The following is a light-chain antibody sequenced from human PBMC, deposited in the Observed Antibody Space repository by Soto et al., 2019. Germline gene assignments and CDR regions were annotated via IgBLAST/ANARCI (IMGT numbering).Light chain of an antibody. CDR1: QSIRNQ. CDR2: DSS. Sequence: DIPMTQSPSTLSASVGDRVTITCRASQSIRNQLAWYQQKPGKAPEVLIYDSSSLESGVPSRFSGSGSGTEFTLTISSLQRDDFATYYCQQYNSYKTFGQGTKVEIK. V-gene: IGKV1-5*01. J-gene: IGKJ1*01. CDR3: QQYNSYKT.